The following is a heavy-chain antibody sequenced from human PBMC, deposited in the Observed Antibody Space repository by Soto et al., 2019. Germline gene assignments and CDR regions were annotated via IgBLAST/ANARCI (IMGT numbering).Heavy chain of an antibody. V-gene: IGHV1-46*01. CDR1: GYTFTSYY. D-gene: IGHD6-6*01. J-gene: IGHJ4*02. CDR3: ARATDSISEAVLVDY. CDR2: INPSGGST. Sequence: QVQLVQSGAEVKKPGASVKVSCKASGYTFTSYYMHCVRQAPGQGLEWMGIINPSGGSTSYAQKFQGRVTMTRDTSTSTVYMELSSLRSEDTAVYYCARATDSISEAVLVDYWGQGTLVTVSS.